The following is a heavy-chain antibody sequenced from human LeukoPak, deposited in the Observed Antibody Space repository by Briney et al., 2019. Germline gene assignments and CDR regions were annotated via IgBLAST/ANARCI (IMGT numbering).Heavy chain of an antibody. D-gene: IGHD6-19*01. Sequence: GVSLRLSCAASGFTFSSYSMNWVRQAPGKGLEWVSSLSSSSSYIYYADSVKGRFTISRDNAKNSLYLQMNSLRAEDTAVYYCARGIAVAGTDYWGQGTLVTVSS. CDR1: GFTFSSYS. J-gene: IGHJ4*02. CDR3: ARGIAVAGTDY. CDR2: LSSSSSYI. V-gene: IGHV3-21*01.